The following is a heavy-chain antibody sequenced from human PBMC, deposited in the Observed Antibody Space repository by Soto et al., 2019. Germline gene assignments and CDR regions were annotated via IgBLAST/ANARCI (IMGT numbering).Heavy chain of an antibody. CDR3: ARGSAAAGVYDDYYGMDV. Sequence: EVQLVESGGGLVQPGGSLRLSCAASGFTFSSYDMHWVRQATGKGLEWVSAIGTAGDTYYPGSVKGRFTISRENAKNSLYLQMNSLRAGDTAVYYCARGSAAAGVYDDYYGMDVWGEGTTVTVAS. D-gene: IGHD6-13*01. CDR2: IGTAGDT. V-gene: IGHV3-13*01. J-gene: IGHJ6*04. CDR1: GFTFSSYD.